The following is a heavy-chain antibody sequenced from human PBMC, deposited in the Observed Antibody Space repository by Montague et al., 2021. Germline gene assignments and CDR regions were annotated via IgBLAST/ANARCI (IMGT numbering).Heavy chain of an antibody. J-gene: IGHJ4*02. CDR3: ARDFRVGTYFDY. Sequence: AASGFSFNVYGMHWVRQAPGKGLEWVAVVGHDGNYEKYADSVRGRFIVSRDNSRTTLYLQLNSLRAEDTAVYYCARDFRVGTYFDYLGQGTLVTVSS. D-gene: IGHD1-26*01. CDR2: VGHDGNYE. CDR1: GFSFNVYG. V-gene: IGHV3-33*01.